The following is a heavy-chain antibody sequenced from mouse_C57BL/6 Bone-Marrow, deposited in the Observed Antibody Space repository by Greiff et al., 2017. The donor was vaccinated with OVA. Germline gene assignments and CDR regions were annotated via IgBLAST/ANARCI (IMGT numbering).Heavy chain of an antibody. J-gene: IGHJ1*03. V-gene: IGHV5-4*01. CDR3: ARDKLRGVARYFDV. Sequence: EVQLVESGGGLVKPGGSLKLSCAASGFTFSSSAMSWVRQTPDKRLEWVATISDGGSYTYYPDNVKGRFTISRDNAKNNLYLQRSNLKSEDTAMYYCARDKLRGVARYFDVWGTGTTVTVSS. D-gene: IGHD1-1*01. CDR2: ISDGGSYT. CDR1: GFTFSSSA.